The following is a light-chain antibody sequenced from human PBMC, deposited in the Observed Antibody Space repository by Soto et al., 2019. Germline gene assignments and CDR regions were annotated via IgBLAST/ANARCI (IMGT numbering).Light chain of an antibody. Sequence: AIRMTQSPSSFSASTGDRVTITCRASQGISSYLAWYQQKPGKAPKLLIYAASTLQSGVPSRFSGSGSGTDFTLTISCLQSEDFATYYCRQYYSYPRTFGQRTKVEIK. J-gene: IGKJ1*01. V-gene: IGKV1-8*01. CDR3: RQYYSYPRT. CDR2: AAS. CDR1: QGISSY.